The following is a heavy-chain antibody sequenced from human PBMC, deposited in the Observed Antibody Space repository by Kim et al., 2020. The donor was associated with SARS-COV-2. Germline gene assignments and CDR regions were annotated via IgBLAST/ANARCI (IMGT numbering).Heavy chain of an antibody. D-gene: IGHD1-26*01. J-gene: IGHJ4*02. V-gene: IGHV4-61*02. Sequence: TNYNPSLKSRVTISVDTSKNQFSLRLSSVAAADTAVYFCARAAPGGTIDYWGQGTLVTVSS. CDR2: T. CDR3: ARAAPGGTIDY.